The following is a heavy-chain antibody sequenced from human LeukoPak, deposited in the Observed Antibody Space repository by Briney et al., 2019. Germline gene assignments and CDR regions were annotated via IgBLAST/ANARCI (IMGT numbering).Heavy chain of an antibody. J-gene: IGHJ4*02. Sequence: GGSLRLSCAASGFAFSSYAMHWVRQAPGKGLEWVAIISYDGITESYSDSVKGRFTISRDNFKNSLYLQMNSLRAEDTAVYYCARGWGGYYPTRWGQGTLVTVSS. CDR2: ISYDGITE. CDR1: GFAFSSYA. V-gene: IGHV3-30*04. D-gene: IGHD3-22*01. CDR3: ARGWGGYYPTR.